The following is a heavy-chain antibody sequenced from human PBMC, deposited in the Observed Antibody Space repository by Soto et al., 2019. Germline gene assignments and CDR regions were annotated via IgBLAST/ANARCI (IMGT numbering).Heavy chain of an antibody. CDR2: IDYSGRT. Sequence: SETLSLTCSVSGYLISSGYHWGWIRQTPGKGLEWLGSIDYSGRTYYNPSLKSRVSTSVDLSKNQFSLNLRSVTAADTAVYFCARDLSSGYDSYYFGYWGQGTLVTVSS. V-gene: IGHV4-38-2*02. CDR1: GYLISSGYH. CDR3: ARDLSSGYDSYYFGY. J-gene: IGHJ4*02. D-gene: IGHD3-22*01.